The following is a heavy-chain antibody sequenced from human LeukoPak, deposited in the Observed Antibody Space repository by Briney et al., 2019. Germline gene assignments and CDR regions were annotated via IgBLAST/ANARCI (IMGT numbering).Heavy chain of an antibody. J-gene: IGHJ3*02. D-gene: IGHD3-3*01. CDR1: GGSISSSSYY. V-gene: IGHV4-39*01. CDR2: IYYSGST. Sequence: SETLSLTCTVSGGSISSSSYYWGWIRQPPGKGLEWIGSIYYSGSTYYNPSLKSRVTISVDTSKNQFSLKLSSVTAADTAVYYCARPYDFWSGNNDAFDIWGQGTMVTVSS. CDR3: ARPYDFWSGNNDAFDI.